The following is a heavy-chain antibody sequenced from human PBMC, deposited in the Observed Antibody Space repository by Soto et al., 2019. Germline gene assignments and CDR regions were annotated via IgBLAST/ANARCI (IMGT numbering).Heavy chain of an antibody. CDR2: INPYNENT. V-gene: IGHV1-18*01. D-gene: IGHD2-15*01. CDR3: CGDGGTPPGLGFDF. CDR1: DYSFSSYA. Sequence: QIQLVQSGAEVKKPGASVKVSCKASDYSFSSYAISWVRQAPGQGLEWMGWINPYNENTNYAQKFQGRIPNTPSTTTSQAYMGLRRPRFDDTAPYYCCGDGGTPPGLGFDFWGQGTLVTVSS. J-gene: IGHJ4*02.